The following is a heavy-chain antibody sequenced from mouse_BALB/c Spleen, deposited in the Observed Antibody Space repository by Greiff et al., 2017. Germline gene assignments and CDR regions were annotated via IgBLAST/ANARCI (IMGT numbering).Heavy chain of an antibody. CDR3: ARDGYYAMDD. J-gene: IGHJ4*01. Sequence: VQLQQSGAELVRPGTSVKVSCKASGYAFTSYLIEWVKQRPGQGLEWIGVINPGSGGTNYNEKFKGKATLTADKSSSTAYMQLSSLTSDDSAVYCCARDGYYAMDDWGQGTSVTVSS. V-gene: IGHV1-54*01. CDR1: GYAFTSYL. D-gene: IGHD2-3*01. CDR2: INPGSGGT.